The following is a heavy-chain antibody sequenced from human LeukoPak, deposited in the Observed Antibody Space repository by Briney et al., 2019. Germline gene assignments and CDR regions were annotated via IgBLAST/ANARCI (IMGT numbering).Heavy chain of an antibody. CDR1: GGSISSYY. CDR2: IYYSGST. D-gene: IGHD5-18*01. CDR3: ARPARGYRSNFDY. V-gene: IGHV4-59*05. Sequence: SETLSLTCTVSGGSISSYYWSWIRQPPGKGLEWIGSIYYSGSTYYNPSLKSRVTISVDTSKNQFSLKLSSVTAADTAVYYCARPARGYRSNFDYWGQGTLVTVSS. J-gene: IGHJ4*02.